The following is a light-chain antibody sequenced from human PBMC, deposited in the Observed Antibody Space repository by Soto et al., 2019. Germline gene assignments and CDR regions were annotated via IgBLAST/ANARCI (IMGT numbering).Light chain of an antibody. CDR2: AAS. J-gene: IGKJ2*01. CDR3: QQSYSSPPT. CDR1: QSISNY. Sequence: DIQMTQSPSSLSASVGDRVTITCRASQSISNYLNWYQHKPGKAPNLLIYAASTLQSGVPSRFSGSRPGTDFTLTITHLQPEDFASYYCQQSYSSPPTFGQGTKLEIK. V-gene: IGKV1-39*01.